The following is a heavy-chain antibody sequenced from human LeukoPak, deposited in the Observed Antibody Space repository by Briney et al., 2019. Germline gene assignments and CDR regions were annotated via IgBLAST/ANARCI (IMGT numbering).Heavy chain of an antibody. CDR2: INHSGSN. Sequence: SETLSLTCAVYGGSFSGYYWSWIRQPPGKGLEWIGEINHSGSNNYNPSLKSRVTISVDTSKNQFSLKLSSVTAADTAVYYCARVGSYAFDYWGQGTLVTVSS. J-gene: IGHJ4*02. CDR1: GGSFSGYY. CDR3: ARVGSYAFDY. V-gene: IGHV4-34*01. D-gene: IGHD3-16*01.